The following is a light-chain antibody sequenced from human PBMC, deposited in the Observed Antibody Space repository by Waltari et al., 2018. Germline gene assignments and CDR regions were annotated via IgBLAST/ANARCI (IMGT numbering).Light chain of an antibody. CDR1: SSDVGDY. J-gene: IGLJ2*01. CDR3: SSYAGSNNLV. CDR2: EVT. V-gene: IGLV2-8*01. Sequence: QSALTQPPSASGSPGQSVTISCTGTSSDVGDYVSWYQQHPGKAPKLMISEVTKRPSGVPDRFSGSKSGNTASLTVSGLQAEDEADYYCSSYAGSNNLVFGGGTKLT.